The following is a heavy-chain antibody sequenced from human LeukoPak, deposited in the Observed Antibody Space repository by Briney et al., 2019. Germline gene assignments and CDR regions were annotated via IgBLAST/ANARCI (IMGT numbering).Heavy chain of an antibody. CDR1: GGTFSSYA. J-gene: IGHJ4*02. Sequence: SVKVSCKASGGTFSSYAISWVRQAPGQGLEWMGGIIPIFGTANYAQKFQGRVTITTDESTSTAYMELSSLRSEDTAVYYCASSDIVVVPAAALGALDYWGQGTLVTVSS. V-gene: IGHV1-69*05. D-gene: IGHD2-2*01. CDR2: IIPIFGTA. CDR3: ASSDIVVVPAAALGALDY.